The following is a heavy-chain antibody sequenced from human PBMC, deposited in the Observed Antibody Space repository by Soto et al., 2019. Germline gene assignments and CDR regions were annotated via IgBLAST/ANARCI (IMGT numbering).Heavy chain of an antibody. CDR2: ISSRGDI. V-gene: IGHV3-21*01. J-gene: IGHJ4*02. CDR3: AREYSAAEFDY. Sequence: GGSLRLSCVGSGFTFSNYSINWVRQAPGKGLEWVSSISSRGDIYYADSVKGRFTISRDNAKNSVSLQMNSLRAEDTAVYYCAREYSAAEFDYWGQGTLVTVSS. D-gene: IGHD2-15*01. CDR1: GFTFSNYS.